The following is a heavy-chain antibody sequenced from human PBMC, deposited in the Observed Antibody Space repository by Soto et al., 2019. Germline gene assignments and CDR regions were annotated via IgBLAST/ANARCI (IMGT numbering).Heavy chain of an antibody. CDR3: ATDLGNPPDYYYYYGMDV. CDR1: GYTLTELS. CDR2: FDPEDGET. V-gene: IGHV1-24*01. J-gene: IGHJ6*02. Sequence: GPSVKVSCKVSGYTLTELSMHWVRQAPGKGLEWMGGFDPEDGETIYAQKFQGRVTMTEDTSTDTAYMELSSLRSEDTAVYYCATDLGNPPDYYYYYGMDVWGQGTTVTVSS.